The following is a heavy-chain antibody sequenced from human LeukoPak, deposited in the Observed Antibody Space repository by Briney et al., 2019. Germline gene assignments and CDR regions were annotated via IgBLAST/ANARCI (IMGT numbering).Heavy chain of an antibody. CDR3: ARADRLHGGPYLIGP. CDR2: INPNSGGT. V-gene: IGHV1-2*02. D-gene: IGHD2-21*01. J-gene: IGHJ5*02. CDR1: GYSFTDYY. Sequence: ASVKVSCKTSGYSFTDYYMHWVRQTPGQGLEWMGWINPNSGGTSSAQKFQGRVTMTRDTSITTVYMEVRWLTSDDTAIYYCARADRLHGGPYLIGPWGQGTLVTVSS.